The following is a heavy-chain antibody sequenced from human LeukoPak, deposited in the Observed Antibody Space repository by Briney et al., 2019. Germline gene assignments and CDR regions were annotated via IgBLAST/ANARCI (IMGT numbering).Heavy chain of an antibody. V-gene: IGHV3-30*18. J-gene: IGHJ4*02. Sequence: PGGSLRLSCAASGFTFSGYTMSWVRQTPGKGLEWVAVISYDGSNKYYADSVKGRFTISRDNSKNTLYLQMSSLRAEDTAVYYCAKATSYYFDYWGQGTLVTVSS. CDR3: AKATSYYFDY. CDR1: GFTFSGYT. CDR2: ISYDGSNK.